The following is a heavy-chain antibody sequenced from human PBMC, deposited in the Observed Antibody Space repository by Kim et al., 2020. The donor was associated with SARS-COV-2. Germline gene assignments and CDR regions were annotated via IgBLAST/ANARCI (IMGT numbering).Heavy chain of an antibody. CDR1: GGSISSYY. CDR2: IYYSGST. J-gene: IGHJ5*02. Sequence: SETLSLTCTVSGGSISSYYWSWIRQPPGKGLEWIGYIYYSGSTNYNPSLKSRVTISVDTSKNQFSLKLSSVTAADTAVYYCARGGGTTDWFDPWGQGTLV. CDR3: ARGGGTTDWFDP. V-gene: IGHV4-59*01. D-gene: IGHD1-7*01.